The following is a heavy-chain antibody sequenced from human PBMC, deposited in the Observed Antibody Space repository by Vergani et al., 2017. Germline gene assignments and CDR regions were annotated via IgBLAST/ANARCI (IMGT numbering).Heavy chain of an antibody. CDR3: AKCQDYGSGGRFYYGMDV. V-gene: IGHV3-74*01. CDR1: GFTFSSYW. D-gene: IGHD3-10*01. CDR2: INSDGSST. J-gene: IGHJ6*02. Sequence: EVQLVESGGGLVQPGGSLRLSCAASGFTFSSYWMHWVRQAPGKGLVWVSRINSDGSSTSYADSVKGRFTISRDNAKNTLYLQMNSLRAEDTAVYYCAKCQDYGSGGRFYYGMDVWGQGTTVTVSS.